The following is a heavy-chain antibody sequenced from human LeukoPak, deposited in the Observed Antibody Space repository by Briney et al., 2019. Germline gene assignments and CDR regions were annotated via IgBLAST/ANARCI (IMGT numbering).Heavy chain of an antibody. Sequence: GGSLRLSCAASGFTFSSYSMNWVRQAPGKGLEWVSSISSSSSYICYADSVKGRFTISRDNAKNSLHLQMNSLRAEDTAVYYCARVFLGYCSGGSCSNWGQGTLVTVSS. CDR3: ARVFLGYCSGGSCSN. V-gene: IGHV3-21*01. CDR1: GFTFSSYS. J-gene: IGHJ4*02. D-gene: IGHD2-15*01. CDR2: ISSSSSYI.